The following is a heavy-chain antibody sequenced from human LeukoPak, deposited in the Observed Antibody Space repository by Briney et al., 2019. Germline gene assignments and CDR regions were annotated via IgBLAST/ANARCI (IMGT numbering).Heavy chain of an antibody. CDR3: ARQGPRDYGFGTFDY. D-gene: IGHD3-10*01. CDR2: MYYSGST. CDR1: GGSISSYY. Sequence: SETLSLTCTVSGGSISSYYWSWIRQSPGKGLEWIVYMYYSGSTNYNPSLKSRVTVSIDTSKNQFSLKLSSVTAADTAVYYCARQGPRDYGFGTFDYWGQGTLATVSS. J-gene: IGHJ4*02. V-gene: IGHV4-59*08.